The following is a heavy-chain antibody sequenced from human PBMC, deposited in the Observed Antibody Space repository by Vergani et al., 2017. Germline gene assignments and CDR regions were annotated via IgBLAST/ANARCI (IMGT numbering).Heavy chain of an antibody. CDR3: ARARKVRSTMVRGGNDYFDY. V-gene: IGHV4-34*01. CDR1: GGSFSGYY. J-gene: IGHJ4*02. D-gene: IGHD3-10*01. Sequence: QVQLQQWGAGLLKPSETLSLTCAVYGGSFSGYYWSWIRQPPGKGLEWIGEINHSGSTNYNPSLKSRVTISVETSKNQFSLKLSSVTAADTAVYYCARARKVRSTMVRGGNDYFDYWGQGTLVTVSS. CDR2: INHSGST.